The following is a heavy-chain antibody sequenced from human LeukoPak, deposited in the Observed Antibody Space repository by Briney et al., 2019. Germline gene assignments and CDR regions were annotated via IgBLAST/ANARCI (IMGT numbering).Heavy chain of an antibody. CDR3: ARGSGYSYGFPDY. Sequence: PGGSLRLSCAASGFTFSSYSMNWVRQAPGKGLEWVSVIYSGDITYYTDSVKGRFTISRDNSKNTLYLQMNSLRAEDTAVYYCARGSGYSYGFPDYWGQGTLVTVSS. V-gene: IGHV3-53*01. CDR2: IYSGDIT. CDR1: GFTFSSYS. D-gene: IGHD5-18*01. J-gene: IGHJ4*02.